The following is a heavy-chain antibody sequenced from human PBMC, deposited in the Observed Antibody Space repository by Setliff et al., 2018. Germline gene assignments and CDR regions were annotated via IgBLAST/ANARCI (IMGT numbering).Heavy chain of an antibody. D-gene: IGHD6-13*01. CDR3: ARQAPSSSWTYYYYYGMDV. J-gene: IGHJ6*02. CDR1: GGSISSSSYY. Sequence: SETLSLTCTVSGGSISSSSYYWGWIRQPPGKGLEWIGSIYYSGSTYYNPSLKSRVTISVDTSKNQFSLKLGSVTAADTAVYYCARQAPSSSWTYYYYYGMDVWGQGTTVTVSS. V-gene: IGHV4-39*01. CDR2: IYYSGST.